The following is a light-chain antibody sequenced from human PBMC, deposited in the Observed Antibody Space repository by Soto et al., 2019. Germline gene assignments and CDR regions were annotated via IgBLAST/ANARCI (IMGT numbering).Light chain of an antibody. CDR3: QHYGSSFT. CDR2: GAS. Sequence: EIVLTQSPCTLSLSPGERATLSCRASQSVSSSYLAWYQQTPSDAPRLLISGASSRATGIPDRFSGSGAGTDFTLTSSILQPEDFAVYYCQHYGSSFTFGPGTKVDIK. J-gene: IGKJ3*01. CDR1: QSVSSSY. V-gene: IGKV3-20*01.